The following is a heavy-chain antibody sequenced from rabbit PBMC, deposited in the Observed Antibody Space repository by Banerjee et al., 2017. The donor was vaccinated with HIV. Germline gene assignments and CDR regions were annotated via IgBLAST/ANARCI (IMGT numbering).Heavy chain of an antibody. CDR2: INTSSGNT. D-gene: IGHD6-1*01. CDR3: ARADALGYGLDL. CDR1: GFSFSNKYV. V-gene: IGHV1S45*01. J-gene: IGHJ4*01. Sequence: QEQLEESGGDLVKPEGSLTLTCTASGFSFSNKYVMCWVRQAPGKGLEWIACINTSSGNTVYATWAKGRFTISKTSSTTVTLQMTSLTAADTATYFCARADALGYGLDLWGPGTLVTVS.